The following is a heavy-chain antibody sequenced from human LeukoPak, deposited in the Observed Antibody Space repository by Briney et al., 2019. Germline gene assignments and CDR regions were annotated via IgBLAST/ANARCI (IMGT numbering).Heavy chain of an antibody. Sequence: GGSLRLSCAASGFTVSSNYMSWVRQPPGKGLEGVSVIYSGGSTYYADSVKGRFTISRDNSKNTLYLQMNSLRAEDTAVYYCARIGCSSTSCPDYFDYWGQGTLVTVSS. CDR2: IYSGGST. CDR3: ARIGCSSTSCPDYFDY. V-gene: IGHV3-53*01. D-gene: IGHD2-2*01. J-gene: IGHJ4*02. CDR1: GFTVSSNY.